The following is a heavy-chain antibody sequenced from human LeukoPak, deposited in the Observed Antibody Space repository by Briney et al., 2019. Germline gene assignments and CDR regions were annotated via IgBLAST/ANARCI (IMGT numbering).Heavy chain of an antibody. D-gene: IGHD3-22*01. CDR3: ARDLRYYYASSDSSVHSGLYYMDV. CDR2: INTNTGNP. CDR1: GYTFTSYA. Sequence: ASVKVSCKASGYTFTSYAMVWVRQAPGQGLEWMGWINTNTGNPTYAQGFTGRFVFSLDTSVSTAYLQISSLKADDTAVYYCARDLRYYYASSDSSVHSGLYYMDVWGKGTTVTVSS. J-gene: IGHJ6*03. V-gene: IGHV7-4-1*02.